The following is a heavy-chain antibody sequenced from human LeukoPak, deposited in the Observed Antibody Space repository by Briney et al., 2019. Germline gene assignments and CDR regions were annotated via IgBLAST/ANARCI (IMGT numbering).Heavy chain of an antibody. V-gene: IGHV4-31*03. Sequence: SETLSLTCTVSGGSISSGGYYWSWIRQHPGKGLEWIGYIYYSGSTYYNPSLKSRVTISVDTSKNQFSLKLSSVTAADTAVYYCASMITFGGVIARRDYWGQGTLVTVSS. CDR2: IYYSGST. CDR1: GGSISSGGYY. J-gene: IGHJ4*02. D-gene: IGHD3-16*02. CDR3: ASMITFGGVIARRDY.